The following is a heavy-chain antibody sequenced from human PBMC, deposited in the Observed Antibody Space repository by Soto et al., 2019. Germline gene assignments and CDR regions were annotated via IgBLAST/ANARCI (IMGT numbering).Heavy chain of an antibody. D-gene: IGHD6-6*01. J-gene: IGHJ5*02. CDR3: ARVGQYSSSSNWFDP. V-gene: IGHV4-4*07. Sequence: SETLSLTCTVSGGSIIRYYWSWIRQPAGKGLEWIGRIYTSGSTNYNPSLKSRVTMSVDTSKNQFSLKLSSVTAADTAVYYCARVGQYSSSSNWFDPWGQGTLVTVSS. CDR1: GGSIIRYY. CDR2: IYTSGST.